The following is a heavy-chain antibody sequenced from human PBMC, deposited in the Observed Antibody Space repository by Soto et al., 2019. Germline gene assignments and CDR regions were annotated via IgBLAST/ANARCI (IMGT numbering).Heavy chain of an antibody. CDR1: GFTFSSYA. V-gene: IGHV3-30-3*01. Sequence: GGSLRHSCAASGFTFSSYAMHWVRQAPGKGLEWVAVISYDGSNKYYADSVKGRFTISRDNSKNTLYLQMNSLRAEDTAVYYCARDLCYYGAASAYDTDAWRDGITV. J-gene: IGHJ6*02. D-gene: IGHD3-10*01. CDR3: ARDLCYYGAASAYDTDA. CDR2: ISYDGSNK.